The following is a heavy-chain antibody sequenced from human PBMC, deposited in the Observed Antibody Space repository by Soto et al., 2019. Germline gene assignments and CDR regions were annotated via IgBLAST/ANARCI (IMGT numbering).Heavy chain of an antibody. Sequence: SETLSLTCTVSGGSISSGGYYWSWIRQHPGKGLEWIGYIYYSGSTYYNPSLKSRVTISVDTSKNQFSLKLSSVTAADTAVYYCARDSGYYDILTGYQSYFFDYWGQGTLVTVSS. D-gene: IGHD3-9*01. CDR3: ARDSGYYDILTGYQSYFFDY. CDR2: IYYSGST. V-gene: IGHV4-31*03. J-gene: IGHJ4*02. CDR1: GGSISSGGYY.